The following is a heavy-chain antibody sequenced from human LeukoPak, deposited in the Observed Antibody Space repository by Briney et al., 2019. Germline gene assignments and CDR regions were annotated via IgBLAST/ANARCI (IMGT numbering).Heavy chain of an antibody. CDR1: GFTFSTYA. CDR3: ARPQSSSGYYWPFDD. CDR2: VTGSGGST. J-gene: IGHJ4*02. D-gene: IGHD3-22*01. V-gene: IGHV3-23*01. Sequence: GGSLRLSCAASGFTFSTYAMSWVRQAPGKGLEWVSGVTGSGGSTYYADSVKGRFTISRDNSKNTLYLQMNSLRAEDTAVYYCARPQSSSGYYWPFDDWGQGTLVTVSS.